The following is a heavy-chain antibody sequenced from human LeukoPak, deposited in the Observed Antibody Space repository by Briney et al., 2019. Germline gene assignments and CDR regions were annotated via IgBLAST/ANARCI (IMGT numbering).Heavy chain of an antibody. CDR3: ARDNYCSSTSCPTLPDAFDI. V-gene: IGHV4-30-2*01. CDR1: GGSISSGGYY. Sequence: PSQTLSLTCTVSGGSISSGGYYWSWIRQPPGKGLEWIGYIYHSGSTYYNPSLKSRVTISVDRSKNQFSLKLSSVTAADTAVYYCARDNYCSSTSCPTLPDAFDIWGQGTMVTVSS. CDR2: IYHSGST. J-gene: IGHJ3*02. D-gene: IGHD2-2*01.